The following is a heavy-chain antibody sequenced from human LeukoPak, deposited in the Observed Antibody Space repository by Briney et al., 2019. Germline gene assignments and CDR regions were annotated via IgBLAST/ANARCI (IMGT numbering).Heavy chain of an antibody. Sequence: GRSLRLSCAASGFTFSSYGMHWVRQAPGKGLEWVTLIWYDGGNKYYADSVKGRFTISRDNSKNTLYLQMNSLRAGDTAVYYCARDFQGGYYFDYWGQGTLVTVSS. CDR2: IWYDGGNK. V-gene: IGHV3-33*01. J-gene: IGHJ4*02. CDR1: GFTFSSYG. D-gene: IGHD3-16*01. CDR3: ARDFQGGYYFDY.